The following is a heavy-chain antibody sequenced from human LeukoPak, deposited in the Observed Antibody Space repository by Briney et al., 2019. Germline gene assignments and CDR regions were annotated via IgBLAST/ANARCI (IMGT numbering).Heavy chain of an antibody. V-gene: IGHV3-23*01. CDR1: GFTFSSYA. CDR3: AKDQATMIVVVTHFDY. D-gene: IGHD3-22*01. CDR2: ISGSGGST. Sequence: ETGGSLRLSSAASGFTFSSYAMRWVRQAPGKGLEWVSTISGSGGSTYYADSVKGRFTISRDNSKNTLYMQMNSLSAEDTAVYYCAKDQATMIVVVTHFDYWGQGTLVTVSS. J-gene: IGHJ4*02.